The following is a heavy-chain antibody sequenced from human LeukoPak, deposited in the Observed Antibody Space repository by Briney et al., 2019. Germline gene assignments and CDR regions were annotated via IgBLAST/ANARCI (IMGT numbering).Heavy chain of an antibody. Sequence: GGSLRLSCAASGFTFSSSWKHWVRQGPGKGLVWVARMNADGRTINYADSVKGRFTISRDNAKNTLYLQMNSLRTEDAAVYYCARAGNYYFDLWGRGTQVTVSS. V-gene: IGHV3-74*01. J-gene: IGHJ2*01. CDR3: ARAGNYYFDL. D-gene: IGHD1-7*01. CDR1: GFTFSSSW. CDR2: MNADGRTI.